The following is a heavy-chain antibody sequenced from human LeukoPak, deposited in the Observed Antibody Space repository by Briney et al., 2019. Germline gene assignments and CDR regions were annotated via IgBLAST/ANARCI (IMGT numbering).Heavy chain of an antibody. CDR1: GGSFSGYY. CDR2: INHSGRT. V-gene: IGHV4-34*01. CDR3: ARKPYSSSWQRGTTRLPYFDY. Sequence: SETLSLTCAVYGGSFSGYYWRWIRQPPGKGLEWIGEINHSGRTNYNPSLKRRVTISVDTSKNQFSLKLSSVTAADTAVYYCARKPYSSSWQRGTTRLPYFDYWGQGTLVTVSS. J-gene: IGHJ4*02. D-gene: IGHD6-13*01.